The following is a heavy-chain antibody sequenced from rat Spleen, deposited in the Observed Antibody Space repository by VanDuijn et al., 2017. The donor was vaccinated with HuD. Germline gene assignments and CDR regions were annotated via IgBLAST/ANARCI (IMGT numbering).Heavy chain of an antibody. CDR3: ASRENNYAY. CDR2: ITYDGSNT. V-gene: IGHV5-17*01. J-gene: IGHJ2*01. D-gene: IGHD1-10*01. CDR1: GFTFRGYA. Sequence: EVQLVESGGGLVQPGRSLKLSCAASGFTFRGYAMAWVRQAPKKGLEWVAIITYDGSNTYYRDSVRGRFTISRDNADSTLYLQMDSLRSEDTATYYCASRENNYAYWGQGVMVTVSS.